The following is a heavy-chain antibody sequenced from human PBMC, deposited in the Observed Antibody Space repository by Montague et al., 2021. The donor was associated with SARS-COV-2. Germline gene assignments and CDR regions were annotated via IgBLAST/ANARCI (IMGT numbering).Heavy chain of an antibody. CDR3: ARHRDNLGSLNWFAP. CDR1: AGAIRDTDYF. D-gene: IGHD3-3*01. CDR2: IYYSGTT. J-gene: IGHJ5*02. V-gene: IGHV4-39*01. Sequence: SETRSLTCTVSAGAIRDTDYFWGWIRQPPGKGLEWIGSIYYSGTTYHNPSLKSRVTIFVDTSKNQFSLKLSSVTAADTAVYFCARHRDNLGSLNWFAPWGQGTLVTVSS.